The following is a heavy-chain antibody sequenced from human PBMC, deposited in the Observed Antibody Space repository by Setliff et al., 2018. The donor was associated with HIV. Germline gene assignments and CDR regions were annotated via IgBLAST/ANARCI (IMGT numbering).Heavy chain of an antibody. Sequence: SETLSLTCTVSGGSISSHYWSWIRQAPGKGLEWIGTMYFRGNARNSPSLKSRVTISVDTSKNQLSLNLTSVTAADTAAYYCARVETTVRGATYAMDVWGQGTTVTVSS. J-gene: IGHJ6*02. CDR1: GGSISSHY. CDR3: ARVETTVRGATYAMDV. D-gene: IGHD3-10*01. V-gene: IGHV4-59*11. CDR2: MYFRGNA.